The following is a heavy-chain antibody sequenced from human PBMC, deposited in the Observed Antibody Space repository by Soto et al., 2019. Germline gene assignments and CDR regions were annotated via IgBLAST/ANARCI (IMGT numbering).Heavy chain of an antibody. CDR3: ATASLSILLVPTAPDY. Sequence: ASVKVSCKASGYTFTSYAMHWVRQAPGQRLEWMGWINAGNGNTKYSQKFQGRVTITRDTSTNTAYMELSSLRSEDTAVYYCATASLSILLVPTAPDYRCHGTLVTGFS. J-gene: IGHJ4*01. CDR2: INAGNGNT. CDR1: GYTFTSYA. V-gene: IGHV1-3*01. D-gene: IGHD2-2*01.